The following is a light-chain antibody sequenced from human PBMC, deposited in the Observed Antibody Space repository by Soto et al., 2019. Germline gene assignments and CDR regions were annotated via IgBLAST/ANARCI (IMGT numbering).Light chain of an antibody. Sequence: ALTQPASVSGSPGQSIAISCTGTSSDVGGYNSVSWYQQYPGKAPKLMIHDVSNRPSGVSDRFSGSKSGNTASLTISGLQAEDEADYYCSSWTSSSSHVFGSGTKLTVL. CDR2: DVS. CDR1: SSDVGGYNS. CDR3: SSWTSSSSHV. J-gene: IGLJ1*01. V-gene: IGLV2-14*01.